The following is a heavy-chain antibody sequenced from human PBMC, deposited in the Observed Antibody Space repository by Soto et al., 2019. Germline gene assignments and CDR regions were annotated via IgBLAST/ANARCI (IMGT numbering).Heavy chain of an antibody. J-gene: IGHJ5*02. D-gene: IGHD3-16*01. CDR1: GASISSYY. Sequence: SETLSLTCTVSGASISSYYWSWIRQPAGKGLEWIGRIYTSGSTIYNPSLKSRVTMSVDTSKNQFYLKLTSVTAADTAVYYCARKANDGGWFDPWGQGTLVTVSS. CDR3: ARKANDGGWFDP. CDR2: IYTSGST. V-gene: IGHV4-4*07.